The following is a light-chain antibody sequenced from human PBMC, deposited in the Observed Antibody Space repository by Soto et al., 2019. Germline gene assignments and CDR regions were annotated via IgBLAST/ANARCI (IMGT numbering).Light chain of an antibody. CDR3: QSYDSSLSGWV. CDR2: GNI. Sequence: QAVVTQPPSMSGAPGQRVTISCTGSSSNIGGGYDVHWYQQLPGTAPKLLVYGNINRPSRVPDRFSGSKSGTSASLAITGLQAEDEADYYCQSYDSSLSGWVFGGGTKVTVL. J-gene: IGLJ3*02. V-gene: IGLV1-40*01. CDR1: SSNIGGGYD.